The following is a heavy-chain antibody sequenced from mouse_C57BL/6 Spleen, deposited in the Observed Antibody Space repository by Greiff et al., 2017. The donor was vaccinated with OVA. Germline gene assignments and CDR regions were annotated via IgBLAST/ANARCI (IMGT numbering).Heavy chain of an antibody. CDR3: ARGYYGIIAY. J-gene: IGHJ3*01. Sequence: VQLQQSGAELVKPGASVKLSCTASGFNIKDYYMHWVKQRTEQGLEWIGRIDPEDGETKYAQKFQGKATITADTSSNTAYLQLSSLTSEDTAVDYCARGYYGIIAYWGQGTLVTVSA. CDR1: GFNIKDYY. CDR2: IDPEDGET. D-gene: IGHD1-1*01. V-gene: IGHV14-2*01.